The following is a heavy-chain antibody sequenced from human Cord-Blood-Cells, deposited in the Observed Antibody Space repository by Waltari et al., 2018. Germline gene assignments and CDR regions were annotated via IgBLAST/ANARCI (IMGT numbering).Heavy chain of an antibody. J-gene: IGHJ5*02. CDR2: FDPEDGET. V-gene: IGHV1-24*01. Sequence: QVQLVQSGAEVKKPGASVKVSCKVSGYTLTELSMHWVRQAPGKGLEWMGGFDPEDGETSYGQKVQGRVTVTEETSTDTAYRELSSVRSEDTAVYYWATVEKGRELLPADGFDPWGQGTLVTVSS. CDR1: GYTLTELS. D-gene: IGHD1-26*01. CDR3: ATVEKGRELLPADGFDP.